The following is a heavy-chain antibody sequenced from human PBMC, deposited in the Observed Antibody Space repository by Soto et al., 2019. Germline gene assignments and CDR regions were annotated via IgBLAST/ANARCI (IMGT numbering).Heavy chain of an antibody. CDR2: IDPSDSYT. D-gene: IGHD2-15*01. CDR3: ARDIGSYAYGEGY. J-gene: IGHJ4*02. CDR1: GYSFTSYW. Sequence: GESLTLSCKGSGYSFTSYWISWVCQMPGKGLEWMGRIDPSDSYTNYSPSFQGHVTISADKSISTAYLQWSSLKASDTAMYYCARDIGSYAYGEGYWGQGIQVTVSS. V-gene: IGHV5-10-1*01.